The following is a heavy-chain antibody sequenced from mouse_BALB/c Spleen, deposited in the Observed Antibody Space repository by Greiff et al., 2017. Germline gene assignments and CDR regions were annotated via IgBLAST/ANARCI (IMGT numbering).Heavy chain of an antibody. V-gene: IGHV1-54*01. Sequence: VQLQQSGAELVRPGTSVKVSCKASGYAFTNYLIEWVKQRPGQGLEWIGVINPGSGGTNYNEKFKGKATLTADKSSSTAYMQLSSLTSDDSAVYFCAREGGPWGQGTLVTVSA. J-gene: IGHJ3*01. CDR2: INPGSGGT. CDR1: GYAFTNYL. CDR3: AREGGP.